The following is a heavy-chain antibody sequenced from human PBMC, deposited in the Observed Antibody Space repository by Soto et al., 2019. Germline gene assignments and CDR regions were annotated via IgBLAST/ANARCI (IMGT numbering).Heavy chain of an antibody. D-gene: IGHD3-22*01. CDR1: GGSISSGDYY. CDR2: IYYSGST. J-gene: IGHJ1*01. V-gene: IGHV4-30-4*01. Sequence: PSETLSLTCTVSGGSISSGDYYWSWIRQPPGKGLEWIGYIYYSGSTYYNPSLKSRVTISVDTSKNQFSLKLSSVTAADTAVYYCARDIKSSGYYPNEYFQHWGQGTLVTVSS. CDR3: ARDIKSSGYYPNEYFQH.